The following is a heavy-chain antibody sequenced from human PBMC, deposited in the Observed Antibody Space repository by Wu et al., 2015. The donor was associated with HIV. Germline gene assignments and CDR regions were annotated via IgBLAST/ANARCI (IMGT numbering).Heavy chain of an antibody. CDR3: ARPLSSSWYWRFDP. CDR1: GYTFTGYY. Sequence: QVQLVQSGAEVKKPGASVKVSCKASGYTFTGYYMHWLRQAPGQGLEWMGWTNPNSGGTNYAQKFQDRVTLTRDTSITTAYMELSRLTSDDTAVYYCARPLSSSWYWRFDPWGQGTLVTVSS. J-gene: IGHJ5*02. CDR2: TNPNSGGT. D-gene: IGHD6-13*01. V-gene: IGHV1-2*02.